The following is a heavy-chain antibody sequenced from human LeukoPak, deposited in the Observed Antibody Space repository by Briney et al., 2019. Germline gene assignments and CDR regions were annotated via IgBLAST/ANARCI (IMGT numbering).Heavy chain of an antibody. CDR2: INPLGGST. CDR3: ARDKLMGIGMDY. D-gene: IGHD1-26*01. CDR1: GYTFTSYY. V-gene: IGHV1-46*01. Sequence: ASVKVSCKASGYTFTSYYLHWVRQAPGQGHEWMGIINPLGGSTRYAQRFQGRVTMTSDVSTVTVYLDLSSLRSEDTAVYYCARDKLMGIGMDYWGQGTLVTVSS. J-gene: IGHJ4*02.